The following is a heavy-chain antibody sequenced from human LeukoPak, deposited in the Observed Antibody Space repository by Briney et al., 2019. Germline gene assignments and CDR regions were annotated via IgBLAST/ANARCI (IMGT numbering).Heavy chain of an antibody. CDR2: IRYDGSNK. J-gene: IGHJ4*02. D-gene: IGHD4-23*01. V-gene: IGHV3-30*02. CDR3: ATGDYGGNYPLDY. Sequence: PGGSLRLSCAASGFTFSSYGMHWVRQAPGKGLEWVAFIRYDGSNKYYADSVKGRFTISRDNSKNTLYLQMNSLRAEDTAVYYCATGDYGGNYPLDYWGQGTLVTVSS. CDR1: GFTFSSYG.